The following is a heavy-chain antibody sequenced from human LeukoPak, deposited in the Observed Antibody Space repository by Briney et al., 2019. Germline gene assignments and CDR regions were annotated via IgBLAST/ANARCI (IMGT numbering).Heavy chain of an antibody. J-gene: IGHJ5*02. CDR3: ARAITNPNIAVAGTSKKVNWFDP. V-gene: IGHV1-8*01. D-gene: IGHD6-19*01. CDR2: MNPNSGNT. Sequence: ASVKVSCKASGYTFTSYDINWVRQATGQGLEWMGWMNPNSGNTGYAQKFQGRVTMTRNTSISTAYMELGSLRSEDTAVYYCARAITNPNIAVAGTSKKVNWFDPWGQGTLVTVSS. CDR1: GYTFTSYD.